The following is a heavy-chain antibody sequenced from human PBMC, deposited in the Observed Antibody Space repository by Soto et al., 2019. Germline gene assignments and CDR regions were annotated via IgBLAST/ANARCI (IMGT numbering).Heavy chain of an antibody. J-gene: IGHJ4*02. Sequence: EVQLVESGGGLVQPGGSPRLSCAASGFTFKTYYMHWVRQAPGKGPEYVSAISSSGDSTYYADSVKGRFTISRDNSKNTMYLQIGSLRVEDMAFYYCARGIYFGSAIYYFDYWGQGALVTVSS. CDR1: GFTFKTYY. CDR2: ISSSGDST. D-gene: IGHD3-10*01. CDR3: ARGIYFGSAIYYFDY. V-gene: IGHV3-64*07.